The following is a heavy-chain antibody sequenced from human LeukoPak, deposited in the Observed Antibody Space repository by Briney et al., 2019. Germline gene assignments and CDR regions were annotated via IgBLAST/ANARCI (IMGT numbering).Heavy chain of an antibody. J-gene: IGHJ4*02. D-gene: IGHD3-9*01. CDR3: ARLDILTGYSSDY. Sequence: GASVKVSCKASGYTFTSYDINWVRQATGQGLEWMGWMNPNSGNTGYAQKFQGRVTMTRNTSISTAYMELSSLRPEDTAVYYCARLDILTGYSSDYWGQGTLVTVPS. CDR1: GYTFTSYD. CDR2: MNPNSGNT. V-gene: IGHV1-8*01.